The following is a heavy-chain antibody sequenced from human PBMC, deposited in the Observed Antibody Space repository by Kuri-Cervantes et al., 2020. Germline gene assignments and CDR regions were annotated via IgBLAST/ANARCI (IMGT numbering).Heavy chain of an antibody. CDR3: ARKRVEAGYYYYGMDV. CDR2: ISSSGSTI. J-gene: IGHJ6*02. D-gene: IGHD6-25*01. Sequence: GGSLRLSCAASGFTFSDYYMSWIRQAPGKGLEWVSYISSSGSTIYYADSVKGRFTISRDNAKNSLYLQMNSLRAEDTAVYYCARKRVEAGYYYYGMDVWGQGTTVTVSS. V-gene: IGHV3-11*01. CDR1: GFTFSDYY.